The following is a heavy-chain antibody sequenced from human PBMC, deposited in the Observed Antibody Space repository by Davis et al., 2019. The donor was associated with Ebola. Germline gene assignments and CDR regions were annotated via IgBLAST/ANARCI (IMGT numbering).Heavy chain of an antibody. J-gene: IGHJ4*02. CDR2: ISGGGGNT. V-gene: IGHV3-23*01. CDR3: AKTLERIAASGAFDF. D-gene: IGHD6-13*01. CDR1: GFTFDIFA. Sequence: GESLKISCAASGFTFDIFAMSWVRQVPGKGLEWVSTISGGGGNTFYADFVQGRFIISRDTSKNTLYLRMNSLRAEDTAVYYCAKTLERIAASGAFDFWGQGSLVTVSS.